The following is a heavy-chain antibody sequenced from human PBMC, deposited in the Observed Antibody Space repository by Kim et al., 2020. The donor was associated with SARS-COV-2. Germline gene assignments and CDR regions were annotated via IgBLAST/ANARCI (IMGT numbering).Heavy chain of an antibody. D-gene: IGHD6-19*01. Sequence: SETLSLTCAVYGGSFSGYYWSWIRQPPGKGLEWIGEINHSGSTNYNPSLKSRVTISVDTSKNQFSLKLSSVTAADTAVYYCARGSKWLVRSYFDYWGQGTLVTVSS. CDR3: ARGSKWLVRSYFDY. V-gene: IGHV4-34*01. CDR1: GGSFSGYY. J-gene: IGHJ4*02. CDR2: INHSGST.